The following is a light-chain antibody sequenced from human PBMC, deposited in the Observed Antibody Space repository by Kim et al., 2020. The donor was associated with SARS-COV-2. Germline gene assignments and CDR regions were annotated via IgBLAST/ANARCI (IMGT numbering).Light chain of an antibody. Sequence: ASVGDRVTITCRASQGISSHLGWYQQKPEKAPKLLIFAASTLQSGVPSRFSGSASGTDFTLTISSLQPEDFATYYCQQTHSSPCTFGPGTKMDIK. CDR2: AAS. V-gene: IGKV1-9*01. CDR1: QGISSH. J-gene: IGKJ3*01. CDR3: QQTHSSPCT.